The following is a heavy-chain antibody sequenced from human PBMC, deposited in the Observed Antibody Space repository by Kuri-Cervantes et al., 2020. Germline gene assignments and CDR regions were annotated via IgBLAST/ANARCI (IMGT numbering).Heavy chain of an antibody. Sequence: GESLKISCAASGFTFSAYWMSWVRQAPGKGLEWVANIDQDGTEKDYVDSVKGRFTISRDNAKNSLFLQMHSLRVEDTAMYYCAREGAARPRENYYYGMDVWGQGTTVTVSS. V-gene: IGHV3-7*01. D-gene: IGHD6-6*01. CDR1: GFTFSAYW. J-gene: IGHJ6*02. CDR3: AREGAARPRENYYYGMDV. CDR2: IDQDGTEK.